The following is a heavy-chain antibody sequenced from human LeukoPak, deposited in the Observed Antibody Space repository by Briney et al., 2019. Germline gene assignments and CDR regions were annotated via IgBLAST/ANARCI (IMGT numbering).Heavy chain of an antibody. CDR1: GFTFSGSA. V-gene: IGHV3-73*01. D-gene: IGHD3-22*01. CDR2: IRSKANSYAT. J-gene: IGHJ4*02. Sequence: GGSLRLSCAASGFTFSGSAMHGVRQASGKGLEWVGRIRSKANSYATAYAASVKGRFTISRDDSKNTAYLQMNSLKTEDTAVYYCTSTPRPTIDYYDSSGPGGYWGQGTLVTVSS. CDR3: TSTPRPTIDYYDSSGPGGY.